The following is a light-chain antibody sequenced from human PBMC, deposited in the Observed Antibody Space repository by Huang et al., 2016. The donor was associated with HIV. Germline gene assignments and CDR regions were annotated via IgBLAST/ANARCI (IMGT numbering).Light chain of an antibody. CDR1: QSLLHSDGYNF. J-gene: IGKJ1*01. CDR2: LGS. V-gene: IGKV2-28*01. CDR3: MQALQTPPT. Sequence: DIVMTQSPLSLPVTPGETASISCRSSQSLLHSDGYNFLDWYLQKPGQSPQLLIYLGSNRASRVPDRFSGSGSGTDFTLKISRVEAEDVGVYYCMQALQTPPTFGQGTKVEIK.